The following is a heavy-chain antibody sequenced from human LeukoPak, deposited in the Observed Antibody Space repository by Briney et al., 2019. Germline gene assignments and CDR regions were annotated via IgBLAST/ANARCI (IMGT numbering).Heavy chain of an antibody. D-gene: IGHD4-17*01. CDR2: ISYDGSNK. J-gene: IGHJ4*02. Sequence: GGSLRLSCAASGFTFSSYAMHWVRQAPGKGLEWVAVISYDGSNKYYADSVKGRFTISRDNSKNTLYLQMNSLRAEDTAVYYCARDKYGAFDYWGQGTLVTVSS. V-gene: IGHV3-30-3*01. CDR3: ARDKYGAFDY. CDR1: GFTFSSYA.